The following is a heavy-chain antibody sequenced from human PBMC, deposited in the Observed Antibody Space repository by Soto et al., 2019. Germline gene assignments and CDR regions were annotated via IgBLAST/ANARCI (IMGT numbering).Heavy chain of an antibody. D-gene: IGHD2-21*01. CDR3: ARGTVVAIDY. CDR1: GGSISSGGYS. J-gene: IGHJ4*02. CDR2: IYNSGST. V-gene: IGHV4-30-2*01. Sequence: QLQLQESGSGLVKPSQTLSLTCAVSGGSISSGGYSWSWIRQPPGKGLEWIGYIYNSGSTYYNPTLKSRVTVSVDRSKNRFSLEISCVNAEDTAVYYCARGTVVAIDYGGQGPLVTVSS.